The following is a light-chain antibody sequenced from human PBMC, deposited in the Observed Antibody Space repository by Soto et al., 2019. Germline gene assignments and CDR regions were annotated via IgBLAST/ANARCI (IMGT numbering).Light chain of an antibody. CDR3: LQYNDCPRT. CDR2: GAS. J-gene: IGKJ1*01. V-gene: IGKV3-15*01. Sequence: VLTQPATLSLSPGERAALACRASQSVNANLAWYQQKSGRAPRLLIFGASTRATDIPGRFSGSGSGTEFTLTISSLQPEDFAVYYCLQYNDCPRTFGQGTKVDIK. CDR1: QSVNAN.